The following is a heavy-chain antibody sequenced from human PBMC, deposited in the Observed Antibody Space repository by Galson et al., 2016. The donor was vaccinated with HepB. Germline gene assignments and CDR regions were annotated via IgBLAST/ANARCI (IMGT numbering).Heavy chain of an antibody. CDR2: VYPGDSDA. D-gene: IGHD3-3*01. CDR1: GYSFTSHW. Sequence: QSGAEVKRPGEPLRISCKASGYSFTSHWIGWVRQMPGKGLEWVGIVYPGDSDARYSPAFQGQVTPSADKSINTSYLQWSSLKASDTAVYHGARRDSALGVNNWFDPWGQGTLVTVSS. CDR3: ARRDSALGVNNWFDP. J-gene: IGHJ5*02. V-gene: IGHV5-51*01.